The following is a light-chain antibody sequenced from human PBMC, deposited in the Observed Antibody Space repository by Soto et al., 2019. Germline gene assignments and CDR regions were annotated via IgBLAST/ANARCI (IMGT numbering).Light chain of an antibody. CDR1: SGHSSYA. V-gene: IGLV4-69*01. CDR2: LNSDGSH. J-gene: IGLJ2*01. CDR3: QTLGTGIRV. Sequence: HPVLTQSPSASASLGASVKLTCTLSSGHSSYAIAWHQQQPEKGPRYLMKLNSDGSHSKGDGIPDRFSGSSSGAERYLTIASLQSEDEADYYCQTLGTGIRVFGGGTKLTVL.